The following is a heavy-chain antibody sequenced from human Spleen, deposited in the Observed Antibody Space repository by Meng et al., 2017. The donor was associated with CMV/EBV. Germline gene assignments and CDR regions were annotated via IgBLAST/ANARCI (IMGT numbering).Heavy chain of an antibody. D-gene: IGHD3-3*01. CDR3: ARLLRGYDFWSGYYTGQAFDI. Sequence: GESLKISCKGSGYSFTSYWIGWVRQMPGKGLEWMGIIYPGDSDTRYSPSFQGQVTISADKSISTAYLQWSSLKASDTAMYYCARLLRGYDFWSGYYTGQAFDIWGRGTMVT. V-gene: IGHV5-51*01. J-gene: IGHJ3*02. CDR1: GYSFTSYW. CDR2: IYPGDSDT.